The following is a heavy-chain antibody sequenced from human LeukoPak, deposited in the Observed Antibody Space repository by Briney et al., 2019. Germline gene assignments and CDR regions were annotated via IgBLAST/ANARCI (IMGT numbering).Heavy chain of an antibody. CDR2: INPNSGGT. V-gene: IGHV1-2*02. D-gene: IGHD1-26*01. CDR1: GYTFTGYY. CDR3: ARGDSGSYFWFDP. J-gene: IGHJ5*02. Sequence: RASVKVPCKASGYTFTGYYMHWVRQAPGQGLEWMGWINPNSGGTNYVQKFQGRVTMTRDTSISTAYMELSRLRSDDTAVYYCARGDSGSYFWFDPWGQGTLVTVSS.